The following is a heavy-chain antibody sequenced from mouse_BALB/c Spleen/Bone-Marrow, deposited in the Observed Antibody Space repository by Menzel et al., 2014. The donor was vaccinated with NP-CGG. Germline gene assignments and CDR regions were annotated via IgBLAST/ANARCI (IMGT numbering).Heavy chain of an antibody. Sequence: VQLKDSGPDLVKPSQSLSLTCTVTGYSSTSGYTWHWIRQFPGNTLEWMGYIHYSGTTNYNPSLKSRISITRDTSKNQFFLQLNSVTTEDTATYYCAITTVVNAMDYWGQGTSVTVSS. J-gene: IGHJ4*01. CDR2: IHYSGTT. CDR1: GYSSTSGYT. V-gene: IGHV3-1*02. CDR3: AITTVVNAMDY. D-gene: IGHD1-1*01.